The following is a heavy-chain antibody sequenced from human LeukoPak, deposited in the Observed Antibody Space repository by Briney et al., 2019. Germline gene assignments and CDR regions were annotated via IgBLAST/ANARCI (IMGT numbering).Heavy chain of an antibody. V-gene: IGHV3-48*03. CDR1: GFSFRSYE. CDR3: ARGGSYFVH. D-gene: IGHD3-16*01. CDR2: IRTSGSTI. Sequence: GGSLRLSCAASGFSFRSYEMTWVRQAPGKGLEWVSHIRTSGSTINYADSVKGRFTISRDNAKNSLYLQMNSLRVEDTAVYYCARGGSYFVHWGQGTLVTVSS. J-gene: IGHJ4*02.